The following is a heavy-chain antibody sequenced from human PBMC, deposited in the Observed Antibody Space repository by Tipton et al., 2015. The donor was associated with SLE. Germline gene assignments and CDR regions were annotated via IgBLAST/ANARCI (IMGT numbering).Heavy chain of an antibody. CDR2: VFYSEPSSFNRA. CDR3: ANYHYVPTGSQSVKY. CDR1: GVSISDHY. J-gene: IGHJ4*02. V-gene: IGHV4-59*11. D-gene: IGHD3-16*01. Sequence: TLSLTCTVSGVSISDHYWTWIRQPPGKGLEWLTYVFYSEPSSFNRAHYNPSLLGRVTISVDPSRNQFSLRLTSVTAADTAVYYCANYHYVPTGSQSVKYGGQGALVTVSS.